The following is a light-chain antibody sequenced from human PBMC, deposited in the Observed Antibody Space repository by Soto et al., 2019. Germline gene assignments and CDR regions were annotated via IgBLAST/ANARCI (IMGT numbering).Light chain of an antibody. CDR2: SNN. V-gene: IGLV1-44*01. J-gene: IGLJ1*01. Sequence: QSVLTQPPSASGTPGQRVTISCSGSSSNIGSNTVNCYQQLPGTAPKPLIYSNNQRPSGVPDRFSGSKSGTSASLAISGLQSEDEADYYCAAWDDSLNGFYVFGTGTKLTVL. CDR3: AAWDDSLNGFYV. CDR1: SSNIGSNT.